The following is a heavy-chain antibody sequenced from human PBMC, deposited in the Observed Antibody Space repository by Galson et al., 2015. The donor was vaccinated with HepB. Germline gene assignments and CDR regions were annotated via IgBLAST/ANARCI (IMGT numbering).Heavy chain of an antibody. D-gene: IGHD2-2*01. Sequence: SLRLSCAASGFTFSSYAMSWVRQAPGKGLEWVSAISGSGGSTYYADSVKGRFTISRDNSKNTLYLQMNSLRAEDTAVYYCAKDPLDIVVVPAASLLYFDYWGQGTLVTVSS. CDR3: AKDPLDIVVVPAASLLYFDY. J-gene: IGHJ4*02. CDR1: GFTFSSYA. V-gene: IGHV3-23*01. CDR2: ISGSGGST.